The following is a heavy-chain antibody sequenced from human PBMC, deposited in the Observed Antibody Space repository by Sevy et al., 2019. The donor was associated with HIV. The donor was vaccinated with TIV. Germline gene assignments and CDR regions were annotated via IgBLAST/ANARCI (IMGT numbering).Heavy chain of an antibody. D-gene: IGHD2-21*01. J-gene: IGHJ4*02. Sequence: GGYLRLSCAAYGFSFSGSDMHWVRQSTGKGLEWISSIGTLDDTFYAESRKGRFTISRDNGKSSLYLQMNTLRVGDTARYYCVRGLQSHCDRTACPLDHWGQGTLVTVSS. CDR3: VRGLQSHCDRTACPLDH. CDR1: GFSFSGSD. V-gene: IGHV3-13*04. CDR2: IGTLDDT.